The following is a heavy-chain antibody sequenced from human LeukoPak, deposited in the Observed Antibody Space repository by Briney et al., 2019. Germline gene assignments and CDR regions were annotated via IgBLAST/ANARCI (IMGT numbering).Heavy chain of an antibody. CDR2: INAGNANT. Sequence: ASVKVSCKASGYTFTSYAFHWVRQAPGQRLEWMGWINAGNANTKYSQKFQGRVTITRDTSASTAYMELSSLRSEDTAVYYCAKGTGYYDSSGYYYWEYFQHWGQGTLVTVSS. CDR3: AKGTGYYDSSGYYYWEYFQH. J-gene: IGHJ1*01. V-gene: IGHV1-3*01. D-gene: IGHD3-22*01. CDR1: GYTFTSYA.